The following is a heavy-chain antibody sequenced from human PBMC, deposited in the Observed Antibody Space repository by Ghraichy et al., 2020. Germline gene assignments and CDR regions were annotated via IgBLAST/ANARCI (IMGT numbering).Heavy chain of an antibody. D-gene: IGHD2-21*01. J-gene: IGHJ6*02. Sequence: SQTLSLTCTVSDVPISSGDYYWSWIRQPPGKGLEWIGYIYYNGNTNYIPSLKSRITISVDTSKNQFSLNLTSVTAADTAVYYCARGDCGGDCFRIGYYYYGVDVWGQDTTVTVSS. CDR2: IYYNGNT. CDR3: ARGDCGGDCFRIGYYYYGVDV. CDR1: DVPISSGDYY. V-gene: IGHV4-30-4*01.